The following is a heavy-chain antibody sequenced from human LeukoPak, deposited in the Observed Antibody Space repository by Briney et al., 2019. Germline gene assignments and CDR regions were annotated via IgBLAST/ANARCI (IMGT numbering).Heavy chain of an antibody. J-gene: IGHJ6*03. CDR2: INHSGGT. CDR1: GGSISGYY. V-gene: IGHV4-34*01. D-gene: IGHD4-23*01. CDR3: ARHLGGDNYYYYYYMDV. Sequence: PSETLSLTCAVYGGSISGYYWSWIRQPPGKGLDWIGEINHSGGTNYNPSLKSRVTISVDTSKNQFSLRLSSVTAADTAVYYCARHLGGDNYYYYYYMDVWGKGTTVTVSS.